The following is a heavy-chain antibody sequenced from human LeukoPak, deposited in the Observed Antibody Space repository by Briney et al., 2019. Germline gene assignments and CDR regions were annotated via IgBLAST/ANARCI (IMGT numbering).Heavy chain of an antibody. CDR1: GDSVSSNSVT. CDR2: TYYRSKWYN. J-gene: IGHJ4*02. V-gene: IGHV6-1*01. Sequence: SQTLSLTCAISGDSVSSNSVTWNWIRQSPSRGLEWLGRTYYRSKWYNDYAVSVKSRITINPDTSKNQFSLQLNPVTPEDTAVYYCARESVAVAGSPYYFDYWGQGTLVTVSS. CDR3: ARESVAVAGSPYYFDY. D-gene: IGHD6-19*01.